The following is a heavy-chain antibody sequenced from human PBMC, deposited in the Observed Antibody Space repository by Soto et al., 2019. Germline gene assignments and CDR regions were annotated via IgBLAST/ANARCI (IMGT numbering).Heavy chain of an antibody. CDR2: IIPIFGTA. D-gene: IGHD3-22*01. CDR3: ASPNYYDSSGYPTFFDY. J-gene: IGHJ4*02. Sequence: QVQLVQSGAEVKKPGSSVKVSCKASGGTFSSYAISWVRQAPGQGLEWMGGIIPIFGTANYAQKFQGRVTITADESTSTAYMGLSSLRSEDTAVYYCASPNYYDSSGYPTFFDYWGQGTLVTVTS. CDR1: GGTFSSYA. V-gene: IGHV1-69*01.